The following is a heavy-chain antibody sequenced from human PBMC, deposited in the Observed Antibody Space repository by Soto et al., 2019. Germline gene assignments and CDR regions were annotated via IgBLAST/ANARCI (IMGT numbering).Heavy chain of an antibody. J-gene: IGHJ6*03. CDR1: GFTFGDYA. CDR2: IRSKAYGGTT. CDR3: TRARMGEGPEPYYYYYYMDV. D-gene: IGHD1-1*01. Sequence: GGSLRLSCTASGFTFGDYAMSWFRQAPGKGLEWVGFIRSKAYGGTTEYAASVKGRFTISRDDSKSIAYLQMNSLKTEDTAVYYCTRARMGEGPEPYYYYYYMDVWGKGTTVTVSS. V-gene: IGHV3-49*03.